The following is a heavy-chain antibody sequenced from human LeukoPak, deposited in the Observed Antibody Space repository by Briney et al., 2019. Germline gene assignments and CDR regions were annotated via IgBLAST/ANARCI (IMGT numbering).Heavy chain of an antibody. CDR2: IIPIFGTA. CDR3: ASGPIPHSGRYPY. V-gene: IGHV1-69*13. J-gene: IGHJ4*02. Sequence: ASVKVSCKASGGTFNSYAINWVRQAPGQGLEWMGGIIPIFGTANYAQKFQGRVTITADESTSTAYMELSSLRSEDTAVYYCASGPIPHSGRYPYWGQGTLVTVSS. CDR1: GGTFNSYA. D-gene: IGHD1-26*01.